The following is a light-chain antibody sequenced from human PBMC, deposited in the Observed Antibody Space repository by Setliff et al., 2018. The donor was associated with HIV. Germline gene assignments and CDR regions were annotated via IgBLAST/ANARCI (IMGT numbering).Light chain of an antibody. CDR2: DVT. CDR3: ASYRSPTTYV. J-gene: IGLJ1*01. Sequence: QSALTQPAFVSGSPGQSITISCIGTSSDVGGYDFVSWYQQRPGKAPKLIIFDVTERPSGVSPRFSGSKSGNTASLTISGLQTEDGGDYFCASYRSPTTYVFGIGTKVTVL. CDR1: SSDVGGYDF. V-gene: IGLV2-14*03.